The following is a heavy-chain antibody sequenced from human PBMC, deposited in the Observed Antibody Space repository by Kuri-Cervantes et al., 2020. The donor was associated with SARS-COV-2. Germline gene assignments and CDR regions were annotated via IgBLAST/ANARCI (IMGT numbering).Heavy chain of an antibody. V-gene: IGHV4-38-2*01. D-gene: IGHD3-22*01. CDR1: GYSISSGYY. Sequence: SETLSLTCAVSGYSISSGYYWGWIRQPPGKGLEWIGSIYHSGSTYYNPSLKSRVTISVDTSKNQFSLKLSSVTAADTAVYYCARGPVERYDSGGYQRGFDYWGQGTLVTVSS. J-gene: IGHJ4*02. CDR3: ARGPVERYDSGGYQRGFDY. CDR2: IYHSGST.